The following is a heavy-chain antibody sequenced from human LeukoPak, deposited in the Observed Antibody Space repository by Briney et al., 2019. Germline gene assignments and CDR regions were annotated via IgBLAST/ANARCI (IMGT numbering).Heavy chain of an antibody. J-gene: IGHJ4*02. Sequence: GESLKISCKGSGYSYTNYWISWVRQMPGKGLEWMGRIDPVDSYTNYSPSFQGHVNISADKSINTAYLQWSSLKASDSAIYYCARHHAIAAAGAFDYWGQGTLVTVSS. D-gene: IGHD6-13*01. CDR3: ARHHAIAAAGAFDY. CDR1: GYSYTNYW. V-gene: IGHV5-10-1*01. CDR2: IDPVDSYT.